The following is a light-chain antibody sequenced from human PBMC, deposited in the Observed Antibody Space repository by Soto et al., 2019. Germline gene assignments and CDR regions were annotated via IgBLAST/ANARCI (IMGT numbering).Light chain of an antibody. Sequence: QSVLTQPASVSGSPGQSTTISCTGTSSDVGGYNYVSLYQQHPGKAPKLMIYDVINRPSEVSNRFSDSKSGNSASLTISGLQDEDEADYYCSSYTSSSTYVVFGGGTKLTVL. J-gene: IGLJ2*01. CDR1: SSDVGGYNY. CDR2: DVI. CDR3: SSYTSSSTYVV. V-gene: IGLV2-14*03.